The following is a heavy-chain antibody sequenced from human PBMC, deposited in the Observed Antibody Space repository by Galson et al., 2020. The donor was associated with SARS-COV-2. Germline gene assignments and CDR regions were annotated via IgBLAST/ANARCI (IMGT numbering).Heavy chain of an antibody. D-gene: IGHD4-17*01. J-gene: IGHJ4*02. Sequence: GGSLRLSCAASGFTFSSYSMNWVRQAPGKGLEWVSYISSSSSARYYADSVKGRFIVSRDNAKNSLYLQMDRLRVEDTAVYYCARGAHGVAYWGQGTLVTVSS. CDR1: GFTFSSYS. CDR3: ARGAHGVAY. V-gene: IGHV3-48*04. CDR2: ISSSSSAR.